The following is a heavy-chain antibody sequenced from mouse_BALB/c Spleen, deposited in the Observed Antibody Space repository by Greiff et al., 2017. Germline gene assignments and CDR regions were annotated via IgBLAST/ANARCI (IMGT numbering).Heavy chain of an antibody. J-gene: IGHJ1*01. CDR2: IDPSDSYT. CDR1: GYTFTSYW. CDR3: ARGYGSSHWYFDV. D-gene: IGHD1-1*01. Sequence: QVQLKQPGAELVKPGASVKLSCKASGYTFTSYWMHWVKQRPGQGLEWIGEIDPSDSYTNYNQKFKGKATLTVDKSSSTAYMQLSSLTSEDSAVYYCARGYGSSHWYFDVWGAGTTVTVSS. V-gene: IGHV1-69*02.